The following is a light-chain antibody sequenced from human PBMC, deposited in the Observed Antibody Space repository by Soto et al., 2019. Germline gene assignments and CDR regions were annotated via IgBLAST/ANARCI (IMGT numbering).Light chain of an antibody. V-gene: IGLV1-40*01. J-gene: IGLJ7*01. CDR2: ADN. CDR1: SSNIGSNH. CDR3: QSYDTSLSGVI. Sequence: QSVLTQPPSASGTPGQRVSFSCSGSSSNIGSNHVYWYQQVPGAAPRLLIYADNNRPSGVPDRFSASKSGTSASLAITGLQGEDEANYYCQSYDTSLSGVIFGAGTQLTVL.